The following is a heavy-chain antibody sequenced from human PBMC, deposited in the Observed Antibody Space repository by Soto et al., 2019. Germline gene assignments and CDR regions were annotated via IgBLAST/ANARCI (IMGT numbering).Heavy chain of an antibody. V-gene: IGHV3-21*06. CDR1: GFAFSSYT. CDR2: VSGSSNFI. J-gene: IGHJ4*02. D-gene: IGHD3-3*01. Sequence: PGGSLRLSCAASGFAFSSYTMNWVRQAPGKGPEWVSSVSGSSNFIYYADSVKGRFTISRDNAKSSLYLHMDSLRVEDTAVYYCARVGPIFGVYMRQFYFDHWGQGALVTSPQ. CDR3: ARVGPIFGVYMRQFYFDH.